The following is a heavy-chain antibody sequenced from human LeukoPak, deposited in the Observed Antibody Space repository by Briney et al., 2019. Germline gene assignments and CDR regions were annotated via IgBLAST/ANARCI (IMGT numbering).Heavy chain of an antibody. V-gene: IGHV3-15*01. J-gene: IGHJ4*02. CDR1: GFTFNNAW. Sequence: GGSLRLSCAASGFTFNNAWMSWVRQAPGKGLEWVGRIKSKTDGGTTDYAAPVKGRFTISRDDSKNTLYLQMNSLKTEDTAVYYCIVYCYGSGISDYWGQGTLVTVSS. CDR2: IKSKTDGGTT. D-gene: IGHD3-10*01. CDR3: IVYCYGSGISDY.